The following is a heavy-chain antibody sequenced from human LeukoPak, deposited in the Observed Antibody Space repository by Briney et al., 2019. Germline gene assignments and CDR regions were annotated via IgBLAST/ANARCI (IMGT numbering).Heavy chain of an antibody. V-gene: IGHV3-23*01. J-gene: IGHJ4*02. D-gene: IGHD6-25*01. Sequence: GGSLRLSCAASGFTFSSYAMSWVRQAPGKGLEWVSAISGSGGSTYYADSVKGRFTISRDNSKNTLYLQMNSLRAEDTAVYYCAGYSFSGYYLDYWGQGTLVIVSS. CDR2: ISGSGGST. CDR3: AGYSFSGYYLDY. CDR1: GFTFSSYA.